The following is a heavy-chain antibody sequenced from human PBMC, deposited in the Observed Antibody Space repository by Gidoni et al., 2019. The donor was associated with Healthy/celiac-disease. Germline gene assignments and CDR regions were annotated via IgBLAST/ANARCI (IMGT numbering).Heavy chain of an antibody. V-gene: IGHV4-39*01. CDR3: AAGKEVVVPAALSYFDL. CDR2: IYYSGSS. J-gene: IGHJ2*01. Sequence: QLQLQESGPGLVTPSETLSFTSTVSGCSISSSCSYWGWIRQPPGKGLEWIGRIYYSGSSVDNPSLKSRSTVSVDTSKNQFSLKLSSVTAADTAVYYCAAGKEVVVPAALSYFDLWGRGTLVTVSS. CDR1: GCSISSSCSY. D-gene: IGHD2-2*01.